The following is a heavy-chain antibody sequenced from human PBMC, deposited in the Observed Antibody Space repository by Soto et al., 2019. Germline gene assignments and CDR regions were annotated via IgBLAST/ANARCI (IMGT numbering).Heavy chain of an antibody. CDR3: ARHRFKYYDDTVYYYFGY. J-gene: IGHJ4*02. CDR2: IMVHNGNT. V-gene: IGHV1-18*04. Sequence: ASVKLSFKASGYGFTSSGISWGRQDPGQGPEWMGWIMVHNGNTNRPQSRQGRVTLTTATSRNTAYMELRRLRSDDTAVYYCARHRFKYYDDTVYYYFGYCGQGTLVTVSS. CDR1: GYGFTSSG. D-gene: IGHD3-22*01.